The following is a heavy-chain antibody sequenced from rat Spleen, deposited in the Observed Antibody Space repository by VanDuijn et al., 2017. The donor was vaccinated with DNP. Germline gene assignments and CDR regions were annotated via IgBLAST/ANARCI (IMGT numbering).Heavy chain of an antibody. Sequence: QVQLEESGPGLMQPSETLSLTCTVSGFSLTSNGVGWVRQPLGKGLVWMGTIWAGGSTNYNSAVQSRLSISRDTSKSQVFLKMNSLQPEDTGTYYCARHRGSYSFYAMDAWGQGTSVTVSS. V-gene: IGHV2-72*01. CDR2: IWAGGST. D-gene: IGHD1-3*01. J-gene: IGHJ4*01. CDR1: GFSLTSNG. CDR3: ARHRGSYSFYAMDA.